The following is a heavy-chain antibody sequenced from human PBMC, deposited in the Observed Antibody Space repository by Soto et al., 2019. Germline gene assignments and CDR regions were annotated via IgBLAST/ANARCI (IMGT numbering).Heavy chain of an antibody. D-gene: IGHD2-15*01. CDR3: ASRPVMEVAQYGNWFDP. CDR1: GGTFSSYP. Sequence: SVKVSCKASGGTFSSYPINWVRQAPGQGLEWMGGIIPFFGTTHSAQKFQGRLTITADESTSTTYMELSSLRSEDTAVYYCASRPVMEVAQYGNWFDPWGQGTLVTVSS. CDR2: IIPFFGTT. J-gene: IGHJ5*02. V-gene: IGHV1-69*13.